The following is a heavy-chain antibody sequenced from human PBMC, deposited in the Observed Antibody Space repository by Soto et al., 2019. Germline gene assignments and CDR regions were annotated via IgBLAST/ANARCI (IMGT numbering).Heavy chain of an antibody. CDR2: IYTDDST. Sequence: EVQLVESGGGLVQPGGSLRLSCAASGFTVSSNYMSWVRQAPGKGLGWLSVIYTDDSTYYADSVKGRFTISRHNSKNALYLQMNSVRADDPAVYYCTSGTSGSSGPLSWGQGTLVTVPS. J-gene: IGHJ5*02. D-gene: IGHD3-22*01. CDR3: TSGTSGSSGPLS. CDR1: GFTVSSNY. V-gene: IGHV3-53*04.